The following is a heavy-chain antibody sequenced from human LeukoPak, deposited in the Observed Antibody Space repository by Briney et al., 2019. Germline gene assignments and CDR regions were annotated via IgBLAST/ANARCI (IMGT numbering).Heavy chain of an antibody. CDR3: ARDRGYSTFDM. CDR2: IRGSGDTT. D-gene: IGHD5-18*01. V-gene: IGHV3-23*01. CDR1: GFTFSSYA. J-gene: IGHJ3*02. Sequence: GGSLRLSCAASGFTFSSYAMNWVRQAPGKGLEWVSGIRGSGDTTYYADSVKGRRFTISRDNSKNTLYLQMNSVRAEDTAVYYCARDRGYSTFDMWGQGTMVTVSS.